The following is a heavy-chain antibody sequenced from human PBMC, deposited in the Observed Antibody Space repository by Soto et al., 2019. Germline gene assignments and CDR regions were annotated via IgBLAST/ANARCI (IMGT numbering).Heavy chain of an antibody. V-gene: IGHV3-23*01. CDR2: ISGSGGST. J-gene: IGHJ4*02. D-gene: IGHD3-3*01. Sequence: PGGSLRLSCAASGFTFSSYAMSWVRQAPGKGLEWVSAISGSGGSTYYADSVKGRFTISRDNSKNTLYLQMNSLRAEDTAVYYCAKELYAIFGVVTQSMGYFDYWGQGTLVTVYS. CDR1: GFTFSSYA. CDR3: AKELYAIFGVVTQSMGYFDY.